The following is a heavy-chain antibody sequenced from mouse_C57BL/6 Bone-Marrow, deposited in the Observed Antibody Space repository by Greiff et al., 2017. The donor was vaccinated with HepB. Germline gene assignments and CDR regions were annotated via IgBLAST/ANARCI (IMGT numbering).Heavy chain of an antibody. D-gene: IGHD1-1*01. V-gene: IGHV1-81*01. CDR1: GYTFTSYG. J-gene: IGHJ2*01. CDR2: IYPRSGYT. CDR3: ARRSPYYYGSSYGY. Sequence: QVQLQQSGAELARPGASVKLSCKASGYTFTSYGISWVKQRTGQGLEWIGEIYPRSGYTNYNEKFKGKATLTADKSSSTAYMQFSSLTSEDSAIYYCARRSPYYYGSSYGYWGQGTTLTVSS.